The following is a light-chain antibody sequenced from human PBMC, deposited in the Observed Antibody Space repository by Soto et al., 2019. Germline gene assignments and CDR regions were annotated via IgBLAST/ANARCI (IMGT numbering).Light chain of an antibody. CDR2: RDN. CDR1: ISNIATNY. J-gene: IGLJ1*01. V-gene: IGLV1-47*01. CDR3: AAWDDTVRSYV. Sequence: QSVLTQPPSVSGTPGQRVTISCSGGISNIATNYVHWFQQLPGTAPKVLSNRDNQRPSGVPDRFSGSKSGTAASLAISGLLSEDEAEYYCAAWDDTVRSYVFGTGTKLTVL.